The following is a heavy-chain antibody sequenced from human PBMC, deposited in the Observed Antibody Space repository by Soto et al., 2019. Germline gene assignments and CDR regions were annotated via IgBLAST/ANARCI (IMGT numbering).Heavy chain of an antibody. J-gene: IGHJ5*02. CDR2: IYYSGST. V-gene: IGHV4-39*01. CDR1: GGSISSSSYY. Sequence: SETLSLTCTVSGGSISSSSYYWGWIRQPPGKRLEWIGSIYYSGSTYYNPSLKSRVTISVDTSKNQFSLKLSSVTAADTAVYYCARSHIMITFGGVIVPLNWFDPWGQGTLVTVSS. CDR3: ARSHIMITFGGVIVPLNWFDP. D-gene: IGHD3-16*02.